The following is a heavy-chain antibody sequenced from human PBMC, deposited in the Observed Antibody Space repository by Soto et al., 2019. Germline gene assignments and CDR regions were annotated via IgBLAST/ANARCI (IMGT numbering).Heavy chain of an antibody. CDR2: VSFDGKVT. D-gene: IGHD2-21*02. V-gene: IGHV3-30*04. J-gene: IGHJ4*02. CDR3: AREPYGDSQYFDY. CDR1: GFTFNSLS. Sequence: QVQLVESGGDMVQAGTSLRLSCTGSGFTFNSLSLHWVRQGPDKGLEWVAVVSFDGKVTYYADSVKGRFTVSRDNSKNTIDLRANSLRAEDTDVFYCAREPYGDSQYFDYWGQGTPVTVSS.